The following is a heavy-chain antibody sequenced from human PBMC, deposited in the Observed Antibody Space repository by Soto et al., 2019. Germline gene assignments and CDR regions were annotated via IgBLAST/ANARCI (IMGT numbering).Heavy chain of an antibody. D-gene: IGHD2-2*03. Sequence: ASVKVSCKASGYTFTSYAMHWVRQAPGQRLEWMGWINAGNGNTKYSQKFQGRVTITRDTSASTACMELSSLRSEDTAVYYCASGYCSSTSCLWMDYYGMDVWGQGTTVTVSS. V-gene: IGHV1-3*01. CDR1: GYTFTSYA. J-gene: IGHJ6*02. CDR3: ASGYCSSTSCLWMDYYGMDV. CDR2: INAGNGNT.